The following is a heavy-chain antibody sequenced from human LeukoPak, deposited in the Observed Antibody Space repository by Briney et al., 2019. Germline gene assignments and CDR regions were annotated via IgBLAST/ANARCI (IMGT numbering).Heavy chain of an antibody. Sequence: SATLSLTCAVYGGSFSGYYWSWIRQPPGKGLEWIGEINHSGSTNYNPSLKSRVTISVDTSKNQFSLKLSSATAADTAVYYCARALYYYYYYKDVWGKGTTVTVSS. CDR2: INHSGST. V-gene: IGHV4-34*01. J-gene: IGHJ6*03. CDR3: ARALYYYYYYKDV. CDR1: GGSFSGYY.